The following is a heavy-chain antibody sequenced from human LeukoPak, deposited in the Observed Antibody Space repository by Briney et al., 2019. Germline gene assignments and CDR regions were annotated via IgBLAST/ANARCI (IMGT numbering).Heavy chain of an antibody. D-gene: IGHD3-10*01. J-gene: IGHJ4*02. Sequence: ASVTVSFKASGYTFTNYAIHWVRQAPGQRLEWMGWINAGNGNTEYSQNLQDRVTITRDTSATTAYMELSSLRSEDTAVYYCARGSYFYGSGSFMGSDYWGQGTLVTVSS. CDR1: GYTFTNYA. CDR3: ARGSYFYGSGSFMGSDY. CDR2: INAGNGNT. V-gene: IGHV1-3*01.